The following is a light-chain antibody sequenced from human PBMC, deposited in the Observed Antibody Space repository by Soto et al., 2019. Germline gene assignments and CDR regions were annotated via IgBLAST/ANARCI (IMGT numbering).Light chain of an antibody. Sequence: ESVLTQSPGTLSLSPGERATLSCRASQTVDNRYFAWYQQKPGQAPTLLIYGISNRATGVPDRFSGSGSGTDFTLTISRLEPDDFVVYYCQQYSTLPHTFGQGTKLEV. CDR2: GIS. CDR3: QQYSTLPHT. CDR1: QTVDNRY. J-gene: IGKJ2*01. V-gene: IGKV3-20*01.